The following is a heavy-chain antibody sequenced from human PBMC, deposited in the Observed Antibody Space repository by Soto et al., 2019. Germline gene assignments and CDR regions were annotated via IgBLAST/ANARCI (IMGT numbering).Heavy chain of an antibody. CDR1: GFTFSSYA. CDR2: ISYDASNK. V-gene: IGHV3-30*18. J-gene: IGHJ4*02. D-gene: IGHD6-13*01. CDR3: AKDKSGSWTLDY. Sequence: PGGSLRLSCAASGFTFSSYAMHWVRQAPGKGLEWVAVISYDASNKYYADSVKGRFTVSRDHSQNTLYLQMNSLRAEDTAVYYCAKDKSGSWTLDYWGQGTLVTVSS.